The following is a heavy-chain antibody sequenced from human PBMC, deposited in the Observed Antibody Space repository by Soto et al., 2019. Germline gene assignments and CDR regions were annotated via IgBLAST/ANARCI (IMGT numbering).Heavy chain of an antibody. J-gene: IGHJ6*02. V-gene: IGHV4-30-4*01. Sequence: SETLSLTCTVSGGSISSGDYYWSWIRQPPGKGLEWIGYIYYSGSTYYNPSLKSRVTISVDTSKNQFSLKLSSVTAADTAVYYCSRISGYYSYYYYGMDVWGQGTTVTVSS. CDR3: SRISGYYSYYYYGMDV. D-gene: IGHD5-12*01. CDR2: IYYSGST. CDR1: GGSISSGDYY.